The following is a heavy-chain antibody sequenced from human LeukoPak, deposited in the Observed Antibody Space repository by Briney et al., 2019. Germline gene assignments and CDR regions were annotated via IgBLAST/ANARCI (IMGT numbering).Heavy chain of an antibody. CDR2: IYTSGST. Sequence: SETLSLTCTVSGGSIISYYWSWIRQPAGKGLEWIGRIYTSGSTNYNPSLKSRVTMSVDTSKNQFSLKLSSVTAADTAVYYCARDRDFWSGYHVDYWGQGTLVTVSS. D-gene: IGHD3-3*01. V-gene: IGHV4-4*07. J-gene: IGHJ4*02. CDR3: ARDRDFWSGYHVDY. CDR1: GGSIISYY.